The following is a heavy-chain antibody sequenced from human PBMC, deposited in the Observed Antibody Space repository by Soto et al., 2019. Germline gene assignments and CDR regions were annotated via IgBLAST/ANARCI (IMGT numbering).Heavy chain of an antibody. CDR1: GFSLSTSGVG. J-gene: IGHJ3*02. CDR3: AHRRIAAAINSFDI. CDR2: IYWDDDK. V-gene: IGHV2-5*02. Sequence: SGPTLVNPTQTLTLTCTFSGFSLSTSGVGVGWIRQPPGKALEWLALIYWDDDKRYSPSLKSRLTITKDTSKNQVVLTMTNMDPVDTATYYFAHRRIAAAINSFDIWGKGTMVTVSS. D-gene: IGHD6-13*01.